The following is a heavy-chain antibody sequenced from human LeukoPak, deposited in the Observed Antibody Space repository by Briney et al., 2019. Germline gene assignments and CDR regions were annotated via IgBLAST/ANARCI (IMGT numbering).Heavy chain of an antibody. CDR1: RFTFSSYS. CDR3: ARDLMCSGGSCYAFDY. V-gene: IGHV3-21*01. Sequence: RGSLRLSCAASRFTFSSYSMNWVRQAPGKGLEWVSSISSSSSYIYYADSVKGQFTISRDNAKNSLYLQMNSLRAEDTAVYYCARDLMCSGGSCYAFDYWGQGTLVTVSS. D-gene: IGHD2-15*01. CDR2: ISSSSSYI. J-gene: IGHJ4*02.